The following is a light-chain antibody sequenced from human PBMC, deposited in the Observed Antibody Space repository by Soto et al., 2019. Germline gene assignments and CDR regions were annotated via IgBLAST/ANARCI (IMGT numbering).Light chain of an antibody. CDR3: QSYDSRLSGSV. CDR2: GND. J-gene: IGLJ3*02. CDR1: SSNSGAGYD. Sequence: QSVLTQPPSVSGAPGQRVTISCTGSSSNSGAGYDVHWYQQLPGTAPNLLIYGNDNRPSGVPDRFSGSKSGTSASLAITGLQGEDGADYYCQSYDSRLSGSVFGGGTKLTVL. V-gene: IGLV1-40*01.